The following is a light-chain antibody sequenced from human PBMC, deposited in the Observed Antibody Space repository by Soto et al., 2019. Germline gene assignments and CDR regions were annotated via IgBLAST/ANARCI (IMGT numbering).Light chain of an antibody. Sequence: EIVMTQSPATLSVSPGERATLSXRASQSLSSNLAWYQQKPGQAPRXXIYGASTRATGIPARFSGSGSGTEFTLTISSLQSEDFAVYYCQQYNNWPPTFGQGTKVDIK. CDR1: QSLSSN. V-gene: IGKV3-15*01. CDR2: GAS. CDR3: QQYNNWPPT. J-gene: IGKJ1*01.